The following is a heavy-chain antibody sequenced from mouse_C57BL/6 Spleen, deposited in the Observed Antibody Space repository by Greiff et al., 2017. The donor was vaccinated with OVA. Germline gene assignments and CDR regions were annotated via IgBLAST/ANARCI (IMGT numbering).Heavy chain of an antibody. CDR1: GFTFSSYG. D-gene: IGHD1-1*01. CDR3: ARHVGGSSNWYFDV. J-gene: IGHJ1*03. V-gene: IGHV5-6*01. Sequence: EVQVVESGGDLVKPGGSLKLSCAASGFTFSSYGMSWVRQTPEKRLEWVATISSGGSYTYYPDSVKGRYTISRDNAKNTLYLQMSSLKSEDTAMYYCARHVGGSSNWYFDVWGTGTTVTVSS. CDR2: ISSGGSYT.